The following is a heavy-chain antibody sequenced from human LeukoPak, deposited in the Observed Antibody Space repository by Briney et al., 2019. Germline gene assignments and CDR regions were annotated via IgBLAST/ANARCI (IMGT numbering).Heavy chain of an antibody. D-gene: IGHD4-17*01. Sequence: PGGSLRLSCAASGFTFSSCWMSWVRQAPGKGLEWVANIKQDGSEKYYVDSLKGRFTISRDNAKNSLYLQMNSLRAEDTAVYYCARGQTTMTNWGQGTLVTVSS. CDR1: GFTFSSCW. CDR3: ARGQTTMTN. CDR2: IKQDGSEK. J-gene: IGHJ4*02. V-gene: IGHV3-7*03.